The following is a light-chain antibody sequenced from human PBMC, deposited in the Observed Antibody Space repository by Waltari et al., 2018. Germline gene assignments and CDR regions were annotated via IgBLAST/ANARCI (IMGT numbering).Light chain of an antibody. V-gene: IGKV4-1*01. CDR1: QSLLYNSNDKNY. J-gene: IGKJ1*01. CDR3: QQYYSRLT. Sequence: DIVMTQYPDSLAVSLGERVTINCKSSQSLLYNSNDKNYLSWYQQKPGQPPKLLFSWASTRHSGVPDRFSGSGSATNFTLTISSLQAEDVAVYYYQQYYSRLTFGQGTRVEIK. CDR2: WAS.